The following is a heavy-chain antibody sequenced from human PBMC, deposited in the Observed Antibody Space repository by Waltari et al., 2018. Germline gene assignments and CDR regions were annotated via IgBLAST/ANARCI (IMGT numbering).Heavy chain of an antibody. CDR2: INHSGST. CDR1: GGSFSGYY. Sequence: QVQLQQWGAGLLKPSETLSLTCAVYGGSFSGYYWSWIRQPPGKGLEWIGEINHSGSTNYNPSLKSRVTISVDTSKNQFSLKLSSVTAADTAVYYCARNRPSYSSSSLDYWGQGTLVIVSS. CDR3: ARNRPSYSSSSLDY. V-gene: IGHV4-34*01. J-gene: IGHJ4*02. D-gene: IGHD6-13*01.